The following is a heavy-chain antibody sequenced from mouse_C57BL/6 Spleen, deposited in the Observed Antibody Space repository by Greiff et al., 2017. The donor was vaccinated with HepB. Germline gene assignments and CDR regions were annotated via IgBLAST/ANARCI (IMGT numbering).Heavy chain of an antibody. Sequence: DVMLVESGGGLVKPGGSLKLSCAASGFTFSDYGMHWVRQAPEKGLEWVAYISSGSSTIYYADTVKGRFTISRDNAKNTLFLQMTSLMSEDTAMYYCASTRTSWFAYWGEGTLVTVSA. CDR3: ASTRTSWFAY. CDR1: GFTFSDYG. V-gene: IGHV5-17*01. CDR2: ISSGSSTI. J-gene: IGHJ3*01.